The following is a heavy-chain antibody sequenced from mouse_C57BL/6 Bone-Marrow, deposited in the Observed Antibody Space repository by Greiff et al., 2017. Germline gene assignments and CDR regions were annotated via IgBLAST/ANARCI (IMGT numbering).Heavy chain of an antibody. CDR3: ARSEYGNPLDLDY. CDR2: IYPSDSET. D-gene: IGHD2-10*02. Sequence: QVQLQQPGAELVRPGSSVKLSCKASGYTFTSYWMDWVKQRPGQGLEWIGNIYPSDSETHYNQKFKDKATLTVDKSSSTAYMQLSSLTSEDSAVYYCARSEYGNPLDLDYWGQGTTLTVSS. V-gene: IGHV1-61*01. CDR1: GYTFTSYW. J-gene: IGHJ2*01.